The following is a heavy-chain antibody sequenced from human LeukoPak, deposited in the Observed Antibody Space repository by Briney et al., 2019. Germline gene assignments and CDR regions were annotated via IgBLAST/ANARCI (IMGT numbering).Heavy chain of an antibody. CDR3: ARVWQLVRGGDAFDI. Sequence: SETLSLTCAVYGGSFSGYYWSWIRQPPGKGLEWIGEINHSGSTNYNPSLKSRVTISVDTSKNQFSLKLSSVTAADTAVYYCARVWQLVRGGDAFDIWGQGTMVTVSS. J-gene: IGHJ3*02. CDR1: GGSFSGYY. V-gene: IGHV4-34*01. CDR2: INHSGST. D-gene: IGHD6-6*01.